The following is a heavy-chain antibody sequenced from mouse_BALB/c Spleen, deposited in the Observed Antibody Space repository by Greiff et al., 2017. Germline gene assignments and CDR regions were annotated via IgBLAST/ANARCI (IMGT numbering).Heavy chain of an antibody. J-gene: IGHJ2*01. CDR3: ARDGHYYGSPFFDY. D-gene: IGHD1-1*01. CDR2: IRNKANGYTT. V-gene: IGHV7-3*02. CDR1: GFTFTDYY. Sequence: EVQLVESGGGLVQPGGSLRLSCATSGFTFTDYYMSWVRQPPGKALEWLGFIRNKANGYTTEYSASVKGRFTISRDNSQSILYLQMNTLRAEDSATYYCARDGHYYGSPFFDYWGQGTTLTVSS.